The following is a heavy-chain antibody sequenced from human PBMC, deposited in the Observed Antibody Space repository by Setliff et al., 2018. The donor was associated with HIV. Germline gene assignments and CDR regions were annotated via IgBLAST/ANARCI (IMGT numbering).Heavy chain of an antibody. CDR3: ARLGGFCSGGSCTALAYTMDV. J-gene: IGHJ6*02. CDR1: GYSFSSYW. CDR2: IYPGDSDT. D-gene: IGHD2-15*01. V-gene: IGHV5-51*01. Sequence: PGESLKISCKGPGYSFSSYWIGWVRQMPGKGLEWMGIIYPGDSDTRHSPSFQGQVTISADKSISTAYLQCSSLKASDTAMYYCARLGGFCSGGSCTALAYTMDVWGQGTTVTVSS.